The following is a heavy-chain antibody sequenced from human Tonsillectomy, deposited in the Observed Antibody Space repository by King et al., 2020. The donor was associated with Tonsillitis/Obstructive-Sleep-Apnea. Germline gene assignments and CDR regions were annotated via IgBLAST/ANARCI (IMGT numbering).Heavy chain of an antibody. J-gene: IGHJ4*02. CDR1: GFSLSTSGVG. V-gene: IGHV2-5*02. CDR2: IYWDDDK. CDR3: AHVPVVPAATNYFDY. Sequence: FTLKESGPTLVKPTQTLTLTCTFSGFSLSTSGVGGGWIRQPPGKALEWRALIYWDDDKLYSPSLKSRLTITKDTSKNQVVLTMTNMDPVDTATYYCAHVPVVPAATNYFDYWGQGTLVTVSS. D-gene: IGHD2-2*01.